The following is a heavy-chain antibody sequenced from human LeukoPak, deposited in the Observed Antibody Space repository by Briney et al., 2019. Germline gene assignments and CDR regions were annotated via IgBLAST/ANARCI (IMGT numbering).Heavy chain of an antibody. Sequence: ESGPTLVNPTETLTLTCTVSGFSLSNARMGVSWIRQPPGKALEWLAHIFSNDEKSYSTSLESRLTISKDTSKSQVVLTMTNMDPVDTATYYCARIQRYYDSSGYFRFDYWGQGTLVTVSS. CDR2: IFSNDEK. CDR3: ARIQRYYDSSGYFRFDY. D-gene: IGHD3-22*01. V-gene: IGHV2-26*01. CDR1: GFSLSNARMG. J-gene: IGHJ4*02.